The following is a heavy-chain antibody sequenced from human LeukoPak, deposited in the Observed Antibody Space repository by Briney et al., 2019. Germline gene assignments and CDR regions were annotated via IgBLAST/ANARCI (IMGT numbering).Heavy chain of an antibody. D-gene: IGHD1-26*01. J-gene: IGHJ4*02. CDR3: ARDGSYYGFHRD. V-gene: IGHV3-53*01. CDR2: IYSGGST. Sequence: GGSLRLSCAASGFTFSSYAMSWVRQAPGKGLEWVSVIYSGGSTYYADSVKGRFTISRDNSKNTLYLQMNSLRAEDTAVYYCARDGSYYGFHRDWGQGTLVTVSS. CDR1: GFTFSSYA.